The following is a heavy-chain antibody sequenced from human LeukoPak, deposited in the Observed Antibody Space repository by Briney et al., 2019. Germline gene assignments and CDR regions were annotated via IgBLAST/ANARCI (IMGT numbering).Heavy chain of an antibody. D-gene: IGHD2-15*01. CDR3: ARGPRIEYYYMDV. CDR2: IYSGGST. Sequence: PGGSLRLSCAASGFTVSSNYMSWVRQAPGKGLEWVSVIYSGGSTYYADSVKGRFTISSNNSQNTLYLEMNGLRAEDTAVYYCARGPRIEYYYMDVWGKGTPVTVSS. CDR1: GFTVSSNY. J-gene: IGHJ6*03. V-gene: IGHV3-66*02.